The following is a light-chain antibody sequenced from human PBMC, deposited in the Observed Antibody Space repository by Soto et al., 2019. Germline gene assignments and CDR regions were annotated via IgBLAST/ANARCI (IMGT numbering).Light chain of an antibody. Sequence: DIQMTQSPSTLSTSIGDRVTITCRARHSVSSYLAWYQQKPGEAPKLLIYQASSLESGVPSRFSGSGSETEVTLTIDSLQPDDFATYYCQQYGSYPWTFGQGTKVEIK. CDR2: QAS. V-gene: IGKV1-5*03. CDR3: QQYGSYPWT. J-gene: IGKJ1*01. CDR1: HSVSSY.